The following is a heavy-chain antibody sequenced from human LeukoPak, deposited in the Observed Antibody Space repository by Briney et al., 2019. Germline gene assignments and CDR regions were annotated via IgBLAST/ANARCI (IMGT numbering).Heavy chain of an antibody. CDR3: AKDAFLAAAGFEYYFDY. J-gene: IGHJ4*02. V-gene: IGHV3-23*01. CDR1: GFTFSSYA. CDR2: ISGSGDST. D-gene: IGHD6-13*01. Sequence: GGSLRLSCVASGFTFSSYAMSWVRQAPGKGLEWVSTISGSGDSTYYADSVKGRFTISRDDSKNTLYLQMNSLRAEDTAIYYCAKDAFLAAAGFEYYFDYWGQGTLVTVSS.